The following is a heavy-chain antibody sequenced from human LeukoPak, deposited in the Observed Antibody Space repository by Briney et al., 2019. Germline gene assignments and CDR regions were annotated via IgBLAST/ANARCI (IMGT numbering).Heavy chain of an antibody. J-gene: IGHJ4*02. V-gene: IGHV4-61*03. CDR2: IYDSGSA. Sequence: SETLSLTCSVSGGDITTSIRSIGSYYWSRLRQPPGKGLEWISYIYDSGSANYNPSLKSRVTISVDMPKNHFSLKLTSVTAADTAIYYCARAPYYYDSGGYWSKPRYFDYWGRGIPVTVSS. CDR3: ARAPYYYDSGGYWSKPRYFDY. CDR1: GGDITTSIRSIGSYY. D-gene: IGHD3-22*01.